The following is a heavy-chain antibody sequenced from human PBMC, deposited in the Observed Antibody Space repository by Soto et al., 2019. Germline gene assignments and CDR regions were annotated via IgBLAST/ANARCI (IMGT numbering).Heavy chain of an antibody. D-gene: IGHD2-15*01. CDR1: GGSISSSSYY. J-gene: IGHJ5*02. CDR3: ARGGGQRYCSGGSCLRWFDP. CDR2: IYYSGST. V-gene: IGHV4-39*01. Sequence: SETLSLTCTVSGGSISSSSYYWGWIRQPPGKGLEWIGSIYYSGSTYYNPSLKSRVTISVDTSKNQFSLKLSSVTAADTAVYYCARGGGQRYCSGGSCLRWFDPWGQGTLVTVSS.